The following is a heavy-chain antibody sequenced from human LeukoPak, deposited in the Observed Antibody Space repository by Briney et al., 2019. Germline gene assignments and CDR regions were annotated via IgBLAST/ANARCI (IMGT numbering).Heavy chain of an antibody. J-gene: IGHJ4*02. CDR3: ARGDGYNYY. CDR2: IFYSGGT. D-gene: IGHD5-24*01. V-gene: IGHV4-59*01. Sequence: TSETLSLTCTVFGGSISGYYWSWIRQPPGKGLEWIGYIFYSGGTNYNPSLMSRVTISVDTSRNQFSLKLSSLTAADTAVYYCARGDGYNYYWGQGTLVTVSS. CDR1: GGSISGYY.